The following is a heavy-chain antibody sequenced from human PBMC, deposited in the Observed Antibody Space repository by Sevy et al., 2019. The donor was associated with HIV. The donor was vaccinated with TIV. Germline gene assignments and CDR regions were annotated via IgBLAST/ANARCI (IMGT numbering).Heavy chain of an antibody. V-gene: IGHV3-30*18. CDR1: GLPFSRLG. D-gene: IGHD6-13*01. CDR2: ISNDGSDK. CDR3: ANSRGKYDGSSWLYYHYAVDV. Sequence: GGSLRLSCVASGLPFSRLGMHWVRQAPGRGLEWVAIISNDGSDKDYADSVKGRFTISRDNSKDMLYLQMNSLRLEDTAVYYCANSRGKYDGSSWLYYHYAVDVWGQGTTVTVSS. J-gene: IGHJ6*02.